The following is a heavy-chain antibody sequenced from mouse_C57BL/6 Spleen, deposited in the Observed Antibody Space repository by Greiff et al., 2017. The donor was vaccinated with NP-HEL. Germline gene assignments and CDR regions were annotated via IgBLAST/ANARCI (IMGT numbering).Heavy chain of an antibody. CDR2: ISSGSSTI. Sequence: EVMLVESGGGLVKPGGSLKLSCAASGFTFSDYGMHWVRQAPEKGLEWVAYISSGSSTIYYADTVKGLFTISRDNAKNTLFLQMTSLRSEDTAMYYCARAGWLGYYFDYWGQGTTLTVSS. V-gene: IGHV5-17*01. D-gene: IGHD2-3*01. CDR1: GFTFSDYG. CDR3: ARAGWLGYYFDY. J-gene: IGHJ2*01.